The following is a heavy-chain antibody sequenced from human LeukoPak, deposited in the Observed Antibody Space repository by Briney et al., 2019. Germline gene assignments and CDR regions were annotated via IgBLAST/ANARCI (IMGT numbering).Heavy chain of an antibody. Sequence: GGSLRLSCAASGFTFSSYGMHWVRQAPGKGLEWVAFIRYDGSNKYYADSVKGRFTISRDNCKNTLYLQMNSLRAEDTAVYYCAKEKYYYDSSGYYYFDYWGQGTLVTVSS. CDR3: AKEKYYYDSSGYYYFDY. D-gene: IGHD3-22*01. J-gene: IGHJ4*02. V-gene: IGHV3-30*02. CDR1: GFTFSSYG. CDR2: IRYDGSNK.